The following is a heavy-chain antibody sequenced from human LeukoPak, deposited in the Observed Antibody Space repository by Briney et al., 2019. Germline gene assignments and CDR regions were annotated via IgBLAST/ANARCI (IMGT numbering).Heavy chain of an antibody. V-gene: IGHV3-23*01. Sequence: GGSLRLSCAASGFTVSNYAMSWVRQAPGKGLEWVSAISGSGGSTYYADSVKGRFTISRDNSKNTLYLQMNSLRAEDTAVYYCAKPEASSGWSEGDYWGQGTLVTVSS. CDR1: GFTVSNYA. CDR2: ISGSGGST. D-gene: IGHD6-19*01. J-gene: IGHJ4*02. CDR3: AKPEASSGWSEGDY.